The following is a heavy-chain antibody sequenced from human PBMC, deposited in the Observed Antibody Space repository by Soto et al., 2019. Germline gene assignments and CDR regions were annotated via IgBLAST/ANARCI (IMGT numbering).Heavy chain of an antibody. CDR2: ISGSGSTI. V-gene: IGHV3-23*01. J-gene: IGHJ4*02. CDR1: GFTFSSYA. Sequence: AASGFTFSSYAVSWVRQAPGKGPEWISSISGSGSTIYYADSVKGRFAISRDNSKNTLYLQMSSLRAEDTAVYYCAKVFYYYDSSGYYYFDYWGQGTLVTVSS. D-gene: IGHD3-22*01. CDR3: AKVFYYYDSSGYYYFDY.